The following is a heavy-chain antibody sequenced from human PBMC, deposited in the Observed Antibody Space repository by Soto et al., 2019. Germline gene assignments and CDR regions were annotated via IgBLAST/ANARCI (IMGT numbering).Heavy chain of an antibody. CDR3: ATVPRITIFGVVIYYYYGMDV. CDR1: GYTLTELS. V-gene: IGHV1-24*01. J-gene: IGHJ6*02. CDR2: FDPEDGET. Sequence: XSVKVSCKVSGYTLTELSMHWVRQAPGKGLEWMGGFDPEDGETIYAQKFQGRVTMTEDTSTDTAYMELSSLRSEDTAVYYCATVPRITIFGVVIYYYYGMDVWGQGTTVTVS. D-gene: IGHD3-3*01.